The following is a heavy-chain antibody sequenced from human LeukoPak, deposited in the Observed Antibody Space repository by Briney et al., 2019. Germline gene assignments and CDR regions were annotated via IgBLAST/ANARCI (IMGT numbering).Heavy chain of an antibody. CDR3: ARRGDGKEFDY. Sequence: GESLKISCKGSGYSFTTYWIGWVRQMPGKGLEWMGIIYPSDSDTRYSPSFQGQVTISADKSISTAYLQWSGLKASDIAMYYCARRGDGKEFDYWGQGTLVTVSS. CDR1: GYSFTTYW. J-gene: IGHJ4*02. D-gene: IGHD5-24*01. V-gene: IGHV5-51*01. CDR2: IYPSDSDT.